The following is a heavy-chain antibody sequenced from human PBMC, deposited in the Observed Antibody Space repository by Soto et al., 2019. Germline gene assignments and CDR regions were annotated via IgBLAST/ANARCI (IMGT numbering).Heavy chain of an antibody. D-gene: IGHD1-26*01. Sequence: QVQLAESGGGLAKSGGSLTLSCSTSGFFFTDYFMSWLRQAPGKGLEWVSYISPSGDATHSADAVKGRFTISRDNTKHSLLLQMSSLRDDDTAVYYCARQLERRVGAASHWGQGTRVSVSS. CDR1: GFFFTDYF. CDR3: ARQLERRVGAASH. J-gene: IGHJ4*02. CDR2: ISPSGDAT. V-gene: IGHV3-11*01.